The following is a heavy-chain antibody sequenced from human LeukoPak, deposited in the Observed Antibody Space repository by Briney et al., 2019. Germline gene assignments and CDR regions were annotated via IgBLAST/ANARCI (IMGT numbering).Heavy chain of an antibody. D-gene: IGHD3-22*01. CDR1: RYSFTSYW. Sequence: GESLKISCKGSRYSFTSYWIGWVRQMPGKGLEWMGIIYPGDSDTRYSPSFQGQVTISADKSISTAYLQWSSLKASDTAMYYCARRHYYYDRSGFYYYFDTWGQGTQVTVTS. CDR2: IYPGDSDT. CDR3: ARRHYYYDRSGFYYYFDT. V-gene: IGHV5-51*01. J-gene: IGHJ4*02.